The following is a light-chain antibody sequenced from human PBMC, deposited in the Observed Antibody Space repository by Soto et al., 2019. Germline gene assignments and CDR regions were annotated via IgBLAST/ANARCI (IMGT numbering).Light chain of an antibody. CDR2: AAS. CDR3: QQSYSLPLT. J-gene: IGKJ4*01. V-gene: IGKV1-39*01. CDR1: QSINTN. Sequence: DIQMTQSPSSLSASVGDRVTIACRASQSINTNLNWYQQKPGKAPNLLIHAASNLQTGVPSRFSGSGSGTGFTLSISSLQPEDFATYYCQQSYSLPLTFGEGTKVEIK.